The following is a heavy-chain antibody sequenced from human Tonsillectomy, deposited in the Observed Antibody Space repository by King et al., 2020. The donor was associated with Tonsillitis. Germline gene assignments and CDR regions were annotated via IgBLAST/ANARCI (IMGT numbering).Heavy chain of an antibody. CDR1: GFIFSDHY. J-gene: IGHJ4*02. Sequence: VQLVESGGGLVQPGGSLRLSCATSGFIFSDHYMDWVRPAPGKGLEWIGRTRDKPNSYTTDYAASVRGRFTVSRDDSKNSLHLQMNSLKPEDTAVYYCTRVPYDSSGSYYSYYFDYWGQGTLVTVSS. V-gene: IGHV3-72*01. CDR3: TRVPYDSSGSYYSYYFDY. D-gene: IGHD3-22*01. CDR2: TRDKPNSYTT.